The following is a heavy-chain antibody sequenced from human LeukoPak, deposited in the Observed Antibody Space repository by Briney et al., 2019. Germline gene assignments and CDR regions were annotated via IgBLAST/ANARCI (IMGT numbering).Heavy chain of an antibody. CDR1: GFTVSSSY. J-gene: IGHJ3*02. CDR2: IYSGGST. D-gene: IGHD3-3*01. Sequence: GGSLRLSCAASGFTVSSSYMTWVRQAPGKGLEWVSVIYSGGSTYYADSVKGRFTISRDNSKNTLYLPMNSLRAEDTAVYYCAKEELGLGGAFDIWGQGTMVTVSS. CDR3: AKEELGLGGAFDI. V-gene: IGHV3-66*01.